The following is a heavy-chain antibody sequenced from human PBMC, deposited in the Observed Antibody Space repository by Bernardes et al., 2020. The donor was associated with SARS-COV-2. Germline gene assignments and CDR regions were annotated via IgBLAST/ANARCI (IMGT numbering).Heavy chain of an antibody. CDR1: GFAFHNYN. J-gene: IGHJ3*02. Sequence: GGSLRLSCAASGFAFHNYNMNWVRQAPGKGLEWVSSISLSTTYIYYADSVRGRFTVSRDNAKNSLFLQMNSLRVEDTAVYYCARKNAVGSGGDAFDIWGQGTMVTVSS. CDR3: ARKNAVGSGGDAFDI. CDR2: ISLSTTYI. V-gene: IGHV3-21*01. D-gene: IGHD1-26*01.